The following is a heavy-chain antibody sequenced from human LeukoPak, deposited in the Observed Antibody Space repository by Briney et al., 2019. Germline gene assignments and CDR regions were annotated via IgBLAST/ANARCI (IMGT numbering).Heavy chain of an antibody. D-gene: IGHD4-23*01. CDR3: AKVPRWVYYYYYMDV. CDR2: ISGSGGST. J-gene: IGHJ6*03. Sequence: GGSRRLSCAASGFTFSSYAMSWVRQAPGKGLEWVSAISGSGGSTYYADSVKGRFTISRDNSKNTLYLQMNSLRAEDTAVYYCAKVPRWVYYYYYMDVWGKGTTVTISS. CDR1: GFTFSSYA. V-gene: IGHV3-23*01.